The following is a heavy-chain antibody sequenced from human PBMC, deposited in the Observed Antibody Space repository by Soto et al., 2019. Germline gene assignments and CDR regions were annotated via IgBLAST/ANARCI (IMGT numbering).Heavy chain of an antibody. CDR2: IYYSGST. J-gene: IGHJ6*02. CDR3: ARGPLQVGYYYYYGMDV. V-gene: IGHV4-39*01. Sequence: QLQLQESGPGLVKPSETLSLTCTSSGGSTSSSSYYWGWIRQPPGKGLEWIGSIYYSGSTYYNPSLKSRVTISVDTSKNQFSLKLGSVTAADTAVYYCARGPLQVGYYYYYGMDVWGQGTTVTVSS. D-gene: IGHD3-10*01. CDR1: GGSTSSSSYY.